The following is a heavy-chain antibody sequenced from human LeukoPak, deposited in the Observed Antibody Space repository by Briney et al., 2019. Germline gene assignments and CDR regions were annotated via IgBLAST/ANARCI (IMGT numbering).Heavy chain of an antibody. CDR2: ISYDGSNK. Sequence: SGGSLRLSCAASGFTFRSYAMHWVRQAPGKGLEWVAVISYDGSNKYYADSVKGRFTISRDNSKNTLYLQMNSLRAEDTAVYYCARSVVVISYYFDYWGQGTLVTVSS. CDR1: GFTFRSYA. V-gene: IGHV3-30-3*01. D-gene: IGHD3-22*01. CDR3: ARSVVVISYYFDY. J-gene: IGHJ4*02.